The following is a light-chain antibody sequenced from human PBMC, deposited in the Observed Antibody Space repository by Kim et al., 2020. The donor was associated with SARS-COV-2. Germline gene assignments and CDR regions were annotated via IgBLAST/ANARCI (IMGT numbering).Light chain of an antibody. V-gene: IGLV2-8*01. CDR1: SSDVGGYNY. CDR2: EVS. CDR3: SSYAGSNNYVV. Sequence: VTISWTETSSDVGGYNYVSWYQQHPGKAPKLMIYEVSKRPSGVPDRFSGSKSGNTASLTVSGLQAEDEADYYCSSYAGSNNYVVFGGGTKLTVL. J-gene: IGLJ2*01.